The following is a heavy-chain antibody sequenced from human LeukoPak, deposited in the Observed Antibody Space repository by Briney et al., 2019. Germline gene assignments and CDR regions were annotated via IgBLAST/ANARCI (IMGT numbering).Heavy chain of an antibody. Sequence: GGSLRLSCAASVFTFSSYWMRWVRQAPGKGRDGVANIKQDESEKYYVDSVKGRFTISRDNTKNSLYLQMHSLRAEDTAVYYRARVVTSYYFDYWGQGTLVTVSS. J-gene: IGHJ4*02. CDR2: IKQDESEK. V-gene: IGHV3-7*01. D-gene: IGHD4-17*01. CDR1: VFTFSSYW. CDR3: ARVVTSYYFDY.